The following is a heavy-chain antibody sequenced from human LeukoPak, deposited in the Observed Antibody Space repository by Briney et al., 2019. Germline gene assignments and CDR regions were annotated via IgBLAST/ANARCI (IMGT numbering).Heavy chain of an antibody. D-gene: IGHD2-2*01. Sequence: SETLSLTCAVSGYSINSGYYWGWIRQPPGKGLEWIGSIFHSGSTYYNPSLKSRVTKSVDTSKNQFSLKLSSVTAADTAVYYCARGSCSSTSRPFDYWGQGTLVTVSS. CDR1: GYSINSGYY. V-gene: IGHV4-38-2*01. CDR2: IFHSGST. CDR3: ARGSCSSTSRPFDY. J-gene: IGHJ4*02.